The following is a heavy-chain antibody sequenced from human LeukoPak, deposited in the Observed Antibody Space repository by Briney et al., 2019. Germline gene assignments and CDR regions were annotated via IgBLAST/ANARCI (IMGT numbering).Heavy chain of an antibody. CDR1: GYTLTELS. J-gene: IGHJ4*02. D-gene: IGHD3-10*01. V-gene: IGHV1-24*01. CDR2: FDPEDGET. CDR3: ATLGFGDRFDY. Sequence: ASVKVSCKVSGYTLTELSMHWVRQAPGKGLEWMGGFDPEDGETIYPQKFQGRVTMTEDTSTDTAYMELRSLRSEDTVVYYCATLGFGDRFDYWGQGTLVTVSS.